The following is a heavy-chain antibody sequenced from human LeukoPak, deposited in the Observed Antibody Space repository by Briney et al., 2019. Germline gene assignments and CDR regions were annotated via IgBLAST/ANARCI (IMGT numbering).Heavy chain of an antibody. CDR1: GGSISNYY. CDR2: IYYSGST. CDR3: ARHGGRLLWFGELSEYYFDY. Sequence: SETLSLTCTVSGGSISNYYWSWIRQPPGKGLEWIAYIYYSGSTNYNPSLKSRVTISVDTSKKQFSLKVSSVTAADTAVYYCARHGGRLLWFGELSEYYFDYWGQGTLVTVSS. V-gene: IGHV4-59*08. J-gene: IGHJ4*02. D-gene: IGHD3-10*01.